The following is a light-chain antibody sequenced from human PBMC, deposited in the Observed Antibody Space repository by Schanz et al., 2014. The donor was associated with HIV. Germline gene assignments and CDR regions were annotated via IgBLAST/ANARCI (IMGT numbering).Light chain of an antibody. J-gene: IGKJ2*01. CDR1: QTVSSNS. V-gene: IGKV3-20*01. CDR3: QHYGGPYT. Sequence: EIVLTQSPVILSLSPGERATLSCRASQTVSSNSLGWYQQKPGQAPRLLIFGASTRATGISDRFSGSGSGTDFTLTISRLEPEDFAVYYCQHYGGPYTFGQGTKLEIK. CDR2: GAS.